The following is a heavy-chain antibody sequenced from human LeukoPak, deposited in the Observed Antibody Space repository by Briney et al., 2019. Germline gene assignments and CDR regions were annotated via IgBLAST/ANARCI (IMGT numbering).Heavy chain of an antibody. J-gene: IGHJ4*02. CDR2: IYYSGST. CDR1: GGSISSGGYY. V-gene: IGHV4-31*03. D-gene: IGHD5/OR15-5a*01. Sequence: SETLSLTCTVSGGSISSGGYYWSWIRQHPGKGLEWIGHIYYSGSTYYNPSLKSRFTISVDTSKNQFSLKLSSVTAADTAVYYCARHTSTSRYFDYWGQGTLVTVSS. CDR3: ARHTSTSRYFDY.